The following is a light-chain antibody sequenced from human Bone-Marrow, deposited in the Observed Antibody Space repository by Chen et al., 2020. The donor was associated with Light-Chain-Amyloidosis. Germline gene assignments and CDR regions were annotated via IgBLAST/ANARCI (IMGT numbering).Light chain of an antibody. V-gene: IGLV3-21*02. CDR2: DDS. J-gene: IGLJ3*02. Sequence: SYVLTQPSPVSVAPGQTATIACGGNNIGSTSVHWYQQTPGKAPLLVVYDDSDRPSGIPARLSGCSSGNTATLTIGRVEAGDEADYCCQVWDRSSDRPVFGGGTKLTVL. CDR3: QVWDRSSDRPV. CDR1: NIGSTS.